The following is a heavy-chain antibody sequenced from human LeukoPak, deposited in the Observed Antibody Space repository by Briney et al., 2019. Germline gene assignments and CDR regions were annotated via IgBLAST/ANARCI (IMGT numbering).Heavy chain of an antibody. V-gene: IGHV6-1*01. Sequence: SQTLSLTCAISGDSVSTNSVGWHWIRQSPSTGLEWLGKTYYRSKWYIDYAVSVKSRITINPDSSKNRFSLQLNSVTPEDTAVYYCARSRNYAFDYWGQGALVTVSS. CDR2: TYYRSKWYI. J-gene: IGHJ4*02. CDR3: ARSRNYAFDY. CDR1: GDSVSTNSVG. D-gene: IGHD2-2*01.